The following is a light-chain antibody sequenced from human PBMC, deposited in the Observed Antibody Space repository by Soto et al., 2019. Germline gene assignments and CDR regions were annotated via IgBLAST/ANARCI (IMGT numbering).Light chain of an antibody. CDR1: QSVLYTSNNQNY. Sequence: DIGMTQSPDSLAVSLGERATINCKSSQSVLYTSNNQNYLAWYQQKPGQPPKLLIYWASTRESGVPDRFSGSGSGTDFTLTISSLQAEDVAVYYSQQYYRTPPTFGQGNKVEIK. J-gene: IGKJ1*01. CDR2: WAS. CDR3: QQYYRTPPT. V-gene: IGKV4-1*01.